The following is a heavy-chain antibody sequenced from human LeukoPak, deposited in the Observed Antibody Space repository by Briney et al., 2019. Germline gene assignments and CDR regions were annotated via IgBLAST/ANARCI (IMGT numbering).Heavy chain of an antibody. J-gene: IGHJ6*02. V-gene: IGHV1-69*13. D-gene: IGHD1-14*01. CDR3: TRGPRNGHLGDD. Sequence: ASVKVSCKASGGTFSSYAISWVRQAPGQGLEWMGGIIPIFGTANYAQKFQGRVTITADESTSTAYMELSSLRSEDTAVYYCTRGPRNGHLGDDWGQGTTVTVSS. CDR1: GGTFSSYA. CDR2: IIPIFGTA.